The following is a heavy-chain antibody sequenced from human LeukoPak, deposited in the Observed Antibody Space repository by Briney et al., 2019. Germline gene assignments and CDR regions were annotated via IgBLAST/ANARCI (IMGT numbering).Heavy chain of an antibody. D-gene: IGHD3-16*01. V-gene: IGHV1-2*02. CDR1: GYTFTSYY. CDR2: INPNSGGT. CDR3: ARAGGWGVTYFDY. J-gene: IGHJ4*02. Sequence: GASVKVSCKASGYTFTSYYMHWVRQAPGQGLEWMGWINPNSGGTNYAQKFQGRVTMTRDTSISTAYMELSRLRSDDTAVYYCARAGGWGVTYFDYWGQGTLVTVSS.